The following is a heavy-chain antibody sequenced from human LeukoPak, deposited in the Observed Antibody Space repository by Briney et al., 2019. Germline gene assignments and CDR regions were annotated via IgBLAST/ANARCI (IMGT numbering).Heavy chain of an antibody. D-gene: IGHD2-8*01. V-gene: IGHV3-53*01. CDR1: GFTVSSNY. CDR3: ARDRRPTVYGGLNK. CDR2: IYSGGST. J-gene: IGHJ4*02. Sequence: PGGSLRLSCAASGFTVSSNYMSWVRQAPGKGLEWVSVIYSGGSTYYADSVKGRFTISRDNVKNSLHLQMNTLSAEDTAVYYCARDRRPTVYGGLNKWGQGTLVTVSS.